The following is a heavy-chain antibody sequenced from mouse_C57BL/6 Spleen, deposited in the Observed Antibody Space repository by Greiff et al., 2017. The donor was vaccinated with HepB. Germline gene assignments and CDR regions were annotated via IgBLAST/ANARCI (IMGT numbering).Heavy chain of an antibody. J-gene: IGHJ3*01. Sequence: QVQLQQPGAELVKPGASVKMSCKASGYTFTSYWITWVKQRPGQGLEWIGDIYPGSGSTNYNEKFKSKATLTVDTSSSTAYMQLSILTSEDSAVYYCAREDYDYPWFAYWGQGTLVTVSA. CDR1: GYTFTSYW. CDR3: AREDYDYPWFAY. D-gene: IGHD2-4*01. V-gene: IGHV1-55*01. CDR2: IYPGSGST.